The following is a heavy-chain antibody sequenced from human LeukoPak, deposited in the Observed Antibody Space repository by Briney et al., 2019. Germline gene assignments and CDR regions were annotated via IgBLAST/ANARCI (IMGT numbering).Heavy chain of an antibody. V-gene: IGHV3-11*01. CDR1: GFTFSDYY. Sequence: GGSLRLSCAASGFTFSDYYMSWLRRAPGKGLEWVSYISSSGTTIYYADSVKGRFTISRDNAKNSLYLQMNSLRAEDTAVYYCARRTVTRDWYFDLWGRGTLVTVSS. J-gene: IGHJ2*01. CDR2: ISSSGTTI. D-gene: IGHD4-17*01. CDR3: ARRTVTRDWYFDL.